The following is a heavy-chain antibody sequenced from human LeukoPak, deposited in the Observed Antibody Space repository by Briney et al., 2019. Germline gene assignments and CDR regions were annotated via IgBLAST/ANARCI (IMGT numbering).Heavy chain of an antibody. CDR3: ARDRYGDGFAHFDY. CDR2: ITPSGGT. J-gene: IGHJ4*02. Sequence: ASVKVSCKASGYTFTDYYFHWVRQAPGQGLEWMGWITPSGGTNYPQKFQGRVAITRDTSISTAYMDLSRLTSDDTAVYYCARDRYGDGFAHFDYWGQGALVTVSS. D-gene: IGHD5-24*01. CDR1: GYTFTDYY. V-gene: IGHV1-2*02.